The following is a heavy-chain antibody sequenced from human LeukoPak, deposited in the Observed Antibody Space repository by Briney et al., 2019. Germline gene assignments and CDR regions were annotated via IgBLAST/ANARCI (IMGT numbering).Heavy chain of an antibody. Sequence: PGGSLRLSCAASGFTFSSYAMSWVRQAPGKGLEWVSAISGSGGSTYYADSVKGRFTISRDNSKNTLYLQMNSLRAEDTAVYYCAKDSDGDSSSWYLYYFDYWGQGTLVTVSS. CDR1: GFTFSSYA. J-gene: IGHJ4*02. V-gene: IGHV3-23*01. CDR2: ISGSGGST. CDR3: AKDSDGDSSSWYLYYFDY. D-gene: IGHD6-13*01.